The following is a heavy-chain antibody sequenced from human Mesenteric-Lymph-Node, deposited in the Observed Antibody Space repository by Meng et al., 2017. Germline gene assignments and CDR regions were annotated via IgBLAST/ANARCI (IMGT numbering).Heavy chain of an antibody. CDR1: GGSIRNDQW. V-gene: IGHV4-4*02. CDR2: IYHSGRT. CDR3: TTLYGDSIS. J-gene: IGHJ4*02. D-gene: IGHD4-17*01. Sequence: PLQGSGPGRVKPSGTLSLTCDVSGGSIRNDQWWSLVRQAPGKGLEWIGEIYHSGRTNYNPSVKSRVSMSVDKSQNHFSLRLSSVTAADTAVYYCTTLYGDSISWGQGTLVTVSS.